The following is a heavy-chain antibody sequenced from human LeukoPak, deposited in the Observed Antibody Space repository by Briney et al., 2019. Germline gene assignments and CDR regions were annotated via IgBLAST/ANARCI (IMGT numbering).Heavy chain of an antibody. D-gene: IGHD3-9*01. Sequence: GGPLRLSCAASGFTFDDYAMHWVRQAPGKGLEWVSGISWNSEKIGYADSVKGRFTISRDNAKNSLYLQMNSLRAEDTALYYCAKDIPSTGYYYYAMDVWGQGTTVTVSS. J-gene: IGHJ6*02. CDR1: GFTFDDYA. V-gene: IGHV3-9*01. CDR2: ISWNSEKI. CDR3: AKDIPSTGYYYYAMDV.